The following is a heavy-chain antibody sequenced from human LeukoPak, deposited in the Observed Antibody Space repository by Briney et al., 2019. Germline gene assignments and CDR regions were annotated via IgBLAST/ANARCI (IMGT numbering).Heavy chain of an antibody. J-gene: IGHJ6*02. CDR2: IIPILGIA. D-gene: IGHD1-26*01. Sequence: ASVKVSCKASGGTFSSYAISWMRQAPGQGLEWMGRIIPILGIANYAQKFQGRVTITAEKSTSTAYMELSSLRSEDTAVYYCARDLSGSYYYGMDVWGQGTTVTVSS. CDR3: ARDLSGSYYYGMDV. CDR1: GGTFSSYA. V-gene: IGHV1-69*04.